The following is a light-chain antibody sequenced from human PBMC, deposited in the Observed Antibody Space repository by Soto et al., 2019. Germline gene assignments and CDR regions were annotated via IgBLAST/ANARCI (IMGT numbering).Light chain of an antibody. J-gene: IGKJ2*01. CDR2: GAS. V-gene: IGKV3-15*01. CDR3: QQYDNLYT. Sequence: EIEMTQSPATLSVSPGERATLSCRASQSVSSNLAWYQQKPFQTPRLLIYGASSRATGIPTRFSGSGSGTEFTLTISSLQSEDFAVYYCQQYDNLYTFGQGTKLEIK. CDR1: QSVSSN.